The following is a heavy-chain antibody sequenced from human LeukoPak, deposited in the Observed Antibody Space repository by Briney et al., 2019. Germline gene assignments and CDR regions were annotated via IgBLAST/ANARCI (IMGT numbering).Heavy chain of an antibody. Sequence: SETLSLTCTVSGGSISSSGYYWGWIRQPPGMGLEWIGSFSHNVGTYYNPSLKSRVTISVDTSKSQFSLRLNSVTAADTAVYYCTIHPDLGSPRRKYYFDYWGQGTLVTVSS. V-gene: IGHV4-39*01. D-gene: IGHD6-6*01. J-gene: IGHJ4*02. CDR2: FSHNVGT. CDR3: TIHPDLGSPRRKYYFDY. CDR1: GGSISSSGYY.